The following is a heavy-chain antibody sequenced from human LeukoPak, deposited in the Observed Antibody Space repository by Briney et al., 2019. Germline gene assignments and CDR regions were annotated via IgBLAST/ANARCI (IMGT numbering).Heavy chain of an antibody. D-gene: IGHD1-26*01. J-gene: IGHJ6*04. CDR3: ASDYSGYDGMDV. CDR1: GYTFTSYG. V-gene: IGHV1-18*01. Sequence: ASVKVSYKASGYTFTSYGISWVRQAPGQGLEWMGWISAYNGNTNYAQKLQGRVTMTTDTSTSTAYMELRSLGSDDTAVYYCASDYSGYDGMDVWGKGTTVTVSS. CDR2: ISAYNGNT.